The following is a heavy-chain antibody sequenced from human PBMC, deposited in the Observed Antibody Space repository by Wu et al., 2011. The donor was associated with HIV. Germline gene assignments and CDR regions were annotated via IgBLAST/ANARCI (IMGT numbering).Heavy chain of an antibody. D-gene: IGHD6-19*01. CDR3: AREGSLAGTKYFDY. V-gene: IGHV1-18*01. CDR1: GRGFPTSI. J-gene: IGHJ4*02. Sequence: QVQLVQSGAEVKKPGASVRVSCKASGRGFPTSIVTWVRQAPGQGLEWLGWINGYNGNSRYRQNFQDRVSMSTDSATTTAYMELRSLKSDDTAVYYCAREGSLAGTKYFDYWGQGTLVTRLL. CDR2: INGYNGNS.